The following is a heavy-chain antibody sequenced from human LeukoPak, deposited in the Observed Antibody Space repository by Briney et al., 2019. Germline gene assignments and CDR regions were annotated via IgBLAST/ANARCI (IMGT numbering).Heavy chain of an antibody. V-gene: IGHV1-69*13. CDR3: ARVSPYERLFDY. CDR2: IIPIFGTA. D-gene: IGHD3-16*01. CDR1: GGTFSSYA. J-gene: IGHJ4*02. Sequence: SVKVSCKASGGTFSSYAISWVRQAPGQGLEWMGGIIPIFGTANYAQKFQGRVTITADESTSTAYMELSSLRSEDTAVYYCARVSPYERLFDYWGQGTLVTVSS.